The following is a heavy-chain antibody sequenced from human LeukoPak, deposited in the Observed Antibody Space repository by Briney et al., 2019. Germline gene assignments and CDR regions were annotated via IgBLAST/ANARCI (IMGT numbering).Heavy chain of an antibody. CDR3: ARGFLSGTTSFDY. D-gene: IGHD2/OR15-2a*01. CDR2: IYSGGST. V-gene: IGHV3-53*01. J-gene: IGHJ4*02. Sequence: GGSLTLSCAASAFTVSSNYMSWVRQAPGKGLEWVSVIYSGGSTYYTDSVKGRFTISRDNSKNTLYLQMNSLRAEDTAVYYCARGFLSGTTSFDYWGQGTLVTVSS. CDR1: AFTVSSNY.